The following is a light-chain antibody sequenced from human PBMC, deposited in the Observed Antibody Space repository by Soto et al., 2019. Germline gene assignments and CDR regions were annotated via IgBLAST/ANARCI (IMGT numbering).Light chain of an antibody. V-gene: IGKV3-20*01. CDR1: QSSSSSY. J-gene: IGKJ1*01. CDR2: GAS. CDR3: QHYARTAET. Sequence: EIVLTQSPCTLSLSPGERATVSCRASQSSSSSYFAWYQQKPGQAPRLLISGASNRATGIPHRFSGSGSGTHFTLTISSLEPEEFALYYCQHYARTAETFGQGTRVEIK.